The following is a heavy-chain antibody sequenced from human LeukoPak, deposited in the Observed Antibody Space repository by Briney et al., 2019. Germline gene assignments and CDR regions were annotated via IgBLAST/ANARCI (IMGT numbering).Heavy chain of an antibody. Sequence: GGSLRLSCEVSGFDFSTYSMNWARQAPGKGLEWVSYISSSSSTIYYADSVKGRFTISRDNAKNSLYLQMNSLRAEDTAVYYCARVYCSSTSCLDVWGKGTTVTVSS. J-gene: IGHJ6*04. V-gene: IGHV3-48*01. D-gene: IGHD2-2*01. CDR2: ISSSSSTI. CDR3: ARVYCSSTSCLDV. CDR1: GFDFSTYS.